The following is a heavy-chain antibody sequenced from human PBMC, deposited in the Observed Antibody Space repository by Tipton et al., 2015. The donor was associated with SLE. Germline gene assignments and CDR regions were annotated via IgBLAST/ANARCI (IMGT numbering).Heavy chain of an antibody. D-gene: IGHD3-3*01. CDR2: IWYDGSNK. Sequence: SLRLSCAASGFNFDDYAMHWVRQAPGKGLEWVAVIWYDGSNKYYADSVKGRFTISGDNSKNTLYLQMNSLRAEDTAVYYCAKGAYDFWSGYYTGDWYFDLWGRGTLVTVSS. V-gene: IGHV3-30*18. CDR3: AKGAYDFWSGYYTGDWYFDL. J-gene: IGHJ2*01. CDR1: GFNFDDYA.